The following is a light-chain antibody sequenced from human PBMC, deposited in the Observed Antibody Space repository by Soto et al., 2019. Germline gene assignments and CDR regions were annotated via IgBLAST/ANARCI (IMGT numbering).Light chain of an antibody. CDR2: DAS. J-gene: IGKJ2*01. V-gene: IGKV3-11*01. Sequence: EIVLTQSPATLSLSPGERATLSCRASQSVSTYLAWYQQKPGQAPRLLIYDASNRATGIPGRFSGSGSGTDFTLTISILEPEDFAVYYCQQRSNWPPRTFGQGTKLEIK. CDR3: QQRSNWPPRT. CDR1: QSVSTY.